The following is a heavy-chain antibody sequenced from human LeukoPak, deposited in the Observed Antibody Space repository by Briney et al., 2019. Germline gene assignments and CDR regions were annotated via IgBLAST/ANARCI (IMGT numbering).Heavy chain of an antibody. J-gene: IGHJ4*02. CDR2: MYNRGGT. CDR3: ARGAQAFGF. CDR1: GGSISGYF. V-gene: IGHV4-59*01. Sequence: SETLSLTCSVSGGSISGYFWCWIRQSPGMGLGRIACMYNRGGTIYNPSLNSRVSISLDTSENQFSLRLTSVTAADTAVYYCARGAQAFGFWGQGTLVTVSS. D-gene: IGHD3-10*01.